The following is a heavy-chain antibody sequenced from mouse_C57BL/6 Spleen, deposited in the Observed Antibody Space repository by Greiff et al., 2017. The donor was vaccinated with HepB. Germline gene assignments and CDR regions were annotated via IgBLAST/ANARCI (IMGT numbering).Heavy chain of an antibody. CDR3: ARGDYPYYFDY. D-gene: IGHD2-4*01. J-gene: IGHJ2*01. CDR2: ISNGGGST. V-gene: IGHV5-12*01. CDR1: GFTFSDYY. Sequence: EVQGVESGGGLVQPGGSLKLSCAASGFTFSDYYMYWVRQTPEKRLEWVAYISNGGGSTYYPDTVKGRFTISRDNAKNTLYLQMSRLKSEDTAMYYCARGDYPYYFDYWGQGTTLTVSS.